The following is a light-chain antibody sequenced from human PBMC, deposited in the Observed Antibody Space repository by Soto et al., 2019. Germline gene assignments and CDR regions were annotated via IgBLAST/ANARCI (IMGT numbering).Light chain of an antibody. V-gene: IGKV3-20*01. J-gene: IGKJ1*01. Sequence: EIVLTQSPGTLSLSPGERVTLSCRTSLSVASNYLAWYQQKPGQAPRLLMYGASSRATAIPDRFSGSGSGTDFTLTISRLEPEDFAVYYCQQYTTSPWTFGQGTKVEIK. CDR3: QQYTTSPWT. CDR1: LSVASNY. CDR2: GAS.